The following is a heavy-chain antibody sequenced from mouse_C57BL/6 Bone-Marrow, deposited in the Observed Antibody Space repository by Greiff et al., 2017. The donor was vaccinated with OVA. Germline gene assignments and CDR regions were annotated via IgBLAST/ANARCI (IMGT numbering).Heavy chain of an antibody. CDR2: INPNNGGT. V-gene: IGHV1-26*01. CDR3: ARPPLSNFYAMDY. Sequence: VQLQQSGPELVKPGASVKISCKASGYTFTDYYMNWVKQSHGKSLEWIGDINPNNGGTSYNQKFKGKATLTVDKSSSTAYMELRSLTSEDSAVYYCARPPLSNFYAMDYWGQGTSVTVSS. CDR1: GYTFTDYY. D-gene: IGHD2-5*01. J-gene: IGHJ4*01.